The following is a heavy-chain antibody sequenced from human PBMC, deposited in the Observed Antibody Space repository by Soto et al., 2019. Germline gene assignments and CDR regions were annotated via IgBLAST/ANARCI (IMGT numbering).Heavy chain of an antibody. CDR3: ARDLSGPLDY. CDR1: GFTFSNYG. CDR2: IWYDVSNK. J-gene: IGHJ4*02. V-gene: IGHV3-33*01. Sequence: QVQLVESGGGVVQPGRSLRLSCTASGFTFSNYGMHWVRQAPGKGLECVAVIWYDVSNKYYVDSVKGRFTISRDTSKNTLYLQMNRLRVEDTAVYYCARDLSGPLDYWGQGTLVTVSS.